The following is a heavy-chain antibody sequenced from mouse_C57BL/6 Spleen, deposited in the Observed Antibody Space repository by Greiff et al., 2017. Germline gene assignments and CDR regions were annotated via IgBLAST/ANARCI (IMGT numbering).Heavy chain of an antibody. Sequence: QVQLQQPGAELVKPGASVQLSCKASGYTFTSYWMQWVKQRPGQGLEWIGEIDPSDSYTNYNQKFKGKATLTVDTSSSTAYMQLSSLTSEDSAVYYCASWVDYWGQGTTLTVSS. V-gene: IGHV1-50*01. CDR2: IDPSDSYT. CDR3: ASWVDY. CDR1: GYTFTSYW. J-gene: IGHJ2*01. D-gene: IGHD4-1*01.